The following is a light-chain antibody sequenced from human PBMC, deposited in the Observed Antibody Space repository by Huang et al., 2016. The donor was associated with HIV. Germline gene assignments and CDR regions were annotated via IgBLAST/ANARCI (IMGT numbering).Light chain of an antibody. J-gene: IGKJ1*01. CDR1: QGIGTY. Sequence: DIQMTQSPPSLSASIGDRVTIICRASQGIGTYLHWYKQKSGRAPSLLIYGASNLQTGVPSRFSGHGSGTNFSLTINNLQPDDFATYYCHQTYSVPWTFGLGTKVDTK. CDR3: HQTYSVPWT. CDR2: GAS. V-gene: IGKV1-39*01.